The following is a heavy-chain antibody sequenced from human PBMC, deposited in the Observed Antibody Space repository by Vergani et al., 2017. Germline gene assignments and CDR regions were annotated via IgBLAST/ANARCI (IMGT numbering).Heavy chain of an antibody. CDR1: GGTFSSYA. V-gene: IGHV1-69*01. J-gene: IGHJ6*04. CDR2: IIPIFGTA. D-gene: IGHD2-15*01. CDR3: ARSGGSCQIRPPPYGMDV. Sequence: QVQLVQSGAEVKKPGSSVKVSCKASGGTFSSYAISWVRQAPGQGLEWMGGIIPIFGTANYAQKFQGRVTITADESTSTAYMELSSLRSEDTAVYYCARSGGSCQIRPPPYGMDVWGEATTVTVSS.